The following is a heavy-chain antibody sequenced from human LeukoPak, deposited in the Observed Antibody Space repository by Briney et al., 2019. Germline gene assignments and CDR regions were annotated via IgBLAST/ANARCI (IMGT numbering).Heavy chain of an antibody. CDR2: ISSSGGETM. J-gene: IGHJ4*02. CDR1: GFTFSSYE. D-gene: IGHD3-22*01. CDR3: TREGSGSGFFD. Sequence: GGSLRLSCAASGFTFSSYEMNWVRQAPGKGLEWVSYISSSGGETMDYADAVRGRFTISRDNAKNSLYLQMNGLRVEDTALYYCTREGSGSGFFDWGQGALVTVSS. V-gene: IGHV3-48*03.